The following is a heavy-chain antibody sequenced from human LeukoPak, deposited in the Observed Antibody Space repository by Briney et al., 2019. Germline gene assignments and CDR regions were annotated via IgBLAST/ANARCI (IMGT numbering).Heavy chain of an antibody. CDR1: GFTFSSYE. CDR2: ISSSGRTI. D-gene: IGHD4-17*01. CDR3: ARDPGQRDYGDYTYYFDY. Sequence: PGGSLRLSCVASGFTFSSYEINWVRQAPGKGLEWVSYISSSGRTIYYADSVQGRFTISRDNAKNSLYLQMNSLRAEDTAVYYCARDPGQRDYGDYTYYFDYWGQGTLVTASS. J-gene: IGHJ4*02. V-gene: IGHV3-48*03.